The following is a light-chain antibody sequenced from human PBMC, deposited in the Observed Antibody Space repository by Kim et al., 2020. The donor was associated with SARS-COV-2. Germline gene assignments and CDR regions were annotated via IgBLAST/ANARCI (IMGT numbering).Light chain of an antibody. CDR2: SDD. CDR1: DSNIGTNT. J-gene: IGLJ1*01. V-gene: IGLV1-44*01. Sequence: GQRVTISCSGSDSNIGTNTVNWYQQIPGTAPKLLIYSDDHRPSGDPDRFSGSKSAASASLAISGLQSGDEADYFCSAWDDSLNANVFGTGTKVTVL. CDR3: SAWDDSLNANV.